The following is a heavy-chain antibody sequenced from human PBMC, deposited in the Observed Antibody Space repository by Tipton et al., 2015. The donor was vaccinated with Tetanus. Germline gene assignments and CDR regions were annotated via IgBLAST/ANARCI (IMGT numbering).Heavy chain of an antibody. CDR3: AGLYYYDSASYPLY. J-gene: IGHJ4*02. CDR2: ISYKGST. CDR1: GGSVSGYY. V-gene: IGHV4-59*04. Sequence: TLSLTCNVSGGSVSGYYWSWIRQPPGKGLEWIGSISYKGSTYYNPSLKSRVTMSVDTSKNQFSLRLRSVTAADTAVFYCAGLYYYDSASYPLYWGQGILVTVSS. D-gene: IGHD3-10*01.